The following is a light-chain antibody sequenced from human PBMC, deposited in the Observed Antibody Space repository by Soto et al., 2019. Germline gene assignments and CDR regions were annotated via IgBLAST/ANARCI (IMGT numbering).Light chain of an antibody. CDR3: QQYTNYPWT. CDR1: QSVSSSY. Sequence: EIVLTQSPGTLSLSPGERATLSCRASQSVSSSYLAWYQQKPGQAPRLLIYGASSRATGIPDRFSGSGSGTDFTLTISSLQPDDFATYYCQQYTNYPWTFGQGTKVEIK. J-gene: IGKJ1*01. V-gene: IGKV3-20*01. CDR2: GAS.